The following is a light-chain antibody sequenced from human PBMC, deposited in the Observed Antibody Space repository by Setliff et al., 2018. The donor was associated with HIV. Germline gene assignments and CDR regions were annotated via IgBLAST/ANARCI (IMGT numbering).Light chain of an antibody. V-gene: IGLV1-44*01. J-gene: IGLJ1*01. CDR3: AAWDDRLNGFYV. CDR1: NSNIGSNT. CDR2: SND. Sequence: QSVLTQPPSASGTPGQRVTIPCSGSNSNIGSNTVNWYQQLPGTAPKLFIYSNDQRPSGVPDRFSGSKSGTSASLAIGGLQSEDEANYYCAAWDDRLNGFYVFGTGTKVTVL.